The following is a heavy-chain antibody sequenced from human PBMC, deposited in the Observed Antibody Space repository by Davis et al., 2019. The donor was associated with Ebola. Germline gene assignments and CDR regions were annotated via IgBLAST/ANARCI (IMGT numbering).Heavy chain of an antibody. V-gene: IGHV5-51*01. D-gene: IGHD5-12*01. CDR1: GYSFTTYW. J-gene: IGHJ4*02. CDR3: ATKGLGYSGYDFDY. CDR2: IYPRDSDT. Sequence: GGSLRLSCKASGYSFTTYWIGWVRQMPGKGLEWMGIIYPRDSDTRYSPSFQGLVTISADTSIDTAYLQWSSLKASDTAMYFCATKGLGYSGYDFDYWGQGTLVTVSS.